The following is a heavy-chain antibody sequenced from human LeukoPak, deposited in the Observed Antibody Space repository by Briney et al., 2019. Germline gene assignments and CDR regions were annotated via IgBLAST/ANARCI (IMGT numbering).Heavy chain of an antibody. Sequence: GASVKVSCKASGGTFSSYAISWVRQAPGQGLEWMGGITPMFGTAKYAQKFQGRVTITADESTSTAYMELSSLRSEDTAIYYCVRTPPNWGFDYWGQGTLVTVSS. D-gene: IGHD7-27*01. V-gene: IGHV1-69*13. CDR1: GGTFSSYA. CDR2: ITPMFGTA. J-gene: IGHJ4*02. CDR3: VRTPPNWGFDY.